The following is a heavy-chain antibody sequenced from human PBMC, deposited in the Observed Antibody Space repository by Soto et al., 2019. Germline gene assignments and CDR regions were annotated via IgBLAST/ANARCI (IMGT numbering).Heavy chain of an antibody. CDR3: ARGRGFYYYYYYMDV. J-gene: IGHJ6*03. V-gene: IGHV6-1*01. CDR1: GDSVSSNSAA. Sequence: PSQTLSLTCAISGDSVSSNSAAWNWIRQSPSRGLEWLGRIYYRFKLYNDYAVSVKSRLTINPDTSKNQFSLYLNSVTPEVSALYYCARGRGFYYYYYYMDVWGKGTTVTVSS. CDR2: IYYRFKLYN.